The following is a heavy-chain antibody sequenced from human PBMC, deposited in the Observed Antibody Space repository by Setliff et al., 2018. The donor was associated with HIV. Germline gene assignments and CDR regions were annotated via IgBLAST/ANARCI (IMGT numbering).Heavy chain of an antibody. V-gene: IGHV3-23*01. CDR2: INDRSDYI. CDR1: GFTFNNYA. D-gene: IGHD4-4*01. J-gene: IGHJ4*02. CDR3: ARDAPGYSHVLDF. Sequence: PGESLKISCAASGFTFNNYAMAWARQAPGKGLEWVSAINDRSDYIYYADFARGRFTISRDGSKNMLYLQMNGLRAEDTALYFCARDAPGYSHVLDFWGQGTLVTVSS.